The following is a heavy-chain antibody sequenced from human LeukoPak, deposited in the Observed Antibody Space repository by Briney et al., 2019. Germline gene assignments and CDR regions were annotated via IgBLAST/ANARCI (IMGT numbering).Heavy chain of an antibody. V-gene: IGHV3-11*06. CDR1: GFTFSDYY. J-gene: IGHJ4*02. Sequence: GGSLRLSCAASGFTFSDYYMSWIRQAPGKGLEWVAYISSSSSYIYYADSVKGRFTISRDNAKNSLYLQMNSLRAEDTAVYYCARSGRAYDSSGYYAPFCRYWGQGTLVTVSS. CDR3: ARSGRAYDSSGYYAPFCRY. D-gene: IGHD3-22*01. CDR2: ISSSSSYI.